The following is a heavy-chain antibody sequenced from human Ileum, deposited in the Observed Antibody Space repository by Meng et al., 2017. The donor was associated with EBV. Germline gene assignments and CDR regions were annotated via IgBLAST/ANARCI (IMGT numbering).Heavy chain of an antibody. CDR3: ASGRDYAWHS. CDR2: IYHSGST. Sequence: QVPLKGSGQGLVKPSGTLSLTCAVSGDSISSNNWWSWVRQPPGKGLEWIGEIYHSGSTNYNPSFKSRVTMSVDKSKNQISLNLSSVTAADTAVYYCASGRDYAWHSWGRGTLVTVSS. V-gene: IGHV4-4*02. CDR1: GDSISSNNW. D-gene: IGHD4-17*01. J-gene: IGHJ4*02.